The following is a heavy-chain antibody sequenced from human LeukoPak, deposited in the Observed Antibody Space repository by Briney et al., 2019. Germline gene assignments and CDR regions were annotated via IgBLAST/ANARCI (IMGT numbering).Heavy chain of an antibody. J-gene: IGHJ1*01. CDR3: ANEDIVVVPATALTREYLQH. D-gene: IGHD2-2*01. Sequence: QPGGSLRLSYAASGFTFSSYAMHWVRQAPGKGLEWVAVISYDGSNKYYADSVKGRFTISRDNSKNTLYLQMNSLRAEDTAVYYCANEDIVVVPATALTREYLQHWGQGTLVTVSS. V-gene: IGHV3-30-3*02. CDR1: GFTFSSYA. CDR2: ISYDGSNK.